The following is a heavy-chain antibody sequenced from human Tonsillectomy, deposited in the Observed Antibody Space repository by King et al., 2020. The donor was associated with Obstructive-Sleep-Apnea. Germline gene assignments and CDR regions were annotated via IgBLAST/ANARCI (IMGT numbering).Heavy chain of an antibody. CDR3: AKVSAQRDDV. V-gene: IGHV3-23*04. CDR1: GFTFSSFA. D-gene: IGHD6-25*01. CDR2: MSNRCGPT. J-gene: IGHJ3*01. Sequence: DVQLVESGGGFIQPGWSLRLSCAASGFTFSSFAMRWVRQTPGKGRDGGSAMSNRCGPTYYADSGKGRFTISRDNSKNTLYLLMNSLRDEDTAVYYCAKVSAQRDDVWGQGAMVTVSS.